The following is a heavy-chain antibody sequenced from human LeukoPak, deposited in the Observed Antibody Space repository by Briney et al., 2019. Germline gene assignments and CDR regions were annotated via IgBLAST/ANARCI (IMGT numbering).Heavy chain of an antibody. CDR3: ARGSGPIEGAFDY. CDR2: IYSGGST. Sequence: PGGSLRLSCAASGFTVSSDYMSWVRQAPGKGLEWVSVIYSGGSTYYADSVKGRFTISRDNSKNTLYLQMNSLRAEDTAVYYCARGSGPIEGAFDYWGQGTLVTVSS. V-gene: IGHV3-66*01. D-gene: IGHD5-12*01. CDR1: GFTVSSDY. J-gene: IGHJ4*02.